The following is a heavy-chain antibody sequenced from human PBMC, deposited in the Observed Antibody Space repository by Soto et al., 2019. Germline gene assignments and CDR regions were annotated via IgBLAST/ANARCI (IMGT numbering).Heavy chain of an antibody. CDR3: VRGGGGGLFDP. V-gene: IGHV3-11*06. Sequence: GGSLRHSCAGSGCTCVDSYMSWIRQAPGKGLEWLSYISPGSRYPAYADSVKGRFTISRDNAKRSLYLQMMSLTAEDTAIYYCVRGGGGGLFDPWGQGTMVTVSS. J-gene: IGHJ5*02. D-gene: IGHD2-15*01. CDR2: ISPGSRYP. CDR1: GCTCVDSY.